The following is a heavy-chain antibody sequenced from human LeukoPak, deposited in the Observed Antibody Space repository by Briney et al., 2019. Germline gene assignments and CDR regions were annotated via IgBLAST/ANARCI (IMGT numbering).Heavy chain of an antibody. J-gene: IGHJ4*02. CDR2: IKQDGSEK. Sequence: GGSLRLSCAVSGFTFSSYWMSWVRQAPGKGLEWVANIKQDGSEKYYVDSVKGRFTISRDNAKNSLYLQMNSLRAEDTAVYYCARVLGGGQAGSNYFDYWGQGTLVTVSS. V-gene: IGHV3-7*01. CDR3: ARVLGGGQAGSNYFDY. CDR1: GFTFSSYW. D-gene: IGHD2-15*01.